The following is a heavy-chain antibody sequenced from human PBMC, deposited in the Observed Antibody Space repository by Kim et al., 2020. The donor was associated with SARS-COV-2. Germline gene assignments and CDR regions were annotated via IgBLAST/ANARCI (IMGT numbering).Heavy chain of an antibody. D-gene: IGHD2-15*01. CDR1: GLTFTTNG. Sequence: GGSLRLSCLVSGLTFTTNGMNWVRQAPGKGLEWVAIITNGRGSSTYYADPVKGRVTISRDNSKNTLYLEMNSLRVDDTAVYYCARWATPRYFDYWGQGILVTVSS. J-gene: IGHJ4*02. CDR3: ARWATPRYFDY. V-gene: IGHV3-23*01. CDR2: ITNGRGSST.